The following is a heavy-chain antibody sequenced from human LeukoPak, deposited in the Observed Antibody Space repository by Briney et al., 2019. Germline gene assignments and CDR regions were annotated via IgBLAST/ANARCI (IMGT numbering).Heavy chain of an antibody. Sequence: GESLKISCKGSGYSFTSYWIGWVRQMPGKGLEWMGIIYPGDSDTRYSPSFQGQVTISADKSISTAYLQWSSLKASDTAMYYCASLRTSYTSSSSRGGFFDYWGQGTLVTVSS. CDR3: ASLRTSYTSSSSRGGFFDY. V-gene: IGHV5-51*01. CDR2: IYPGDSDT. CDR1: GYSFTSYW. J-gene: IGHJ4*02. D-gene: IGHD6-6*01.